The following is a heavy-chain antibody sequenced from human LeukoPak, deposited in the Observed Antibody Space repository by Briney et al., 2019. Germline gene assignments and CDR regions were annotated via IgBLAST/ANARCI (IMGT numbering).Heavy chain of an antibody. CDR2: IYYTGST. CDR3: ARLFYGGWFDP. Sequence: PSETLSLTCTVSGGSISSYYWSWIRQPPGKGLEWIGYIYYTGSTNDNPSLKSRVALSIDTSKNQFSLNLSSVTAADTAVYYCARLFYGGWFDPWGQGTLVTVSS. CDR1: GGSISSYY. D-gene: IGHD4-17*01. J-gene: IGHJ5*01. V-gene: IGHV4-59*08.